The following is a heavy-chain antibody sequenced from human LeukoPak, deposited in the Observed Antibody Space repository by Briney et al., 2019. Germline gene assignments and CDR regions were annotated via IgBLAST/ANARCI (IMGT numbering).Heavy chain of an antibody. V-gene: IGHV4-59*01. Sequence: SETLSLTCTVSGGSITSYYWGWIRQPPGRGLEWIGYIYYSGSTSYNPSLKSRVTISVDMSKNQFSLNLSSVTAADTAVYYCARDSTYYYDSSGFYYNYHGMDVWRQGTTVTVSS. D-gene: IGHD3-22*01. CDR3: ARDSTYYYDSSGFYYNYHGMDV. CDR2: IYYSGST. CDR1: GGSITSYY. J-gene: IGHJ6*02.